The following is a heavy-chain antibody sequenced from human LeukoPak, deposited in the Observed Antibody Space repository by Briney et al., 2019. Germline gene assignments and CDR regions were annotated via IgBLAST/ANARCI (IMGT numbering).Heavy chain of an antibody. CDR3: ARGHSYGGQFDY. CDR1: GFTFSSSG. CDR2: ISSSSSYI. Sequence: PGRSLRPSCAASGFTFSSSGMNWVRQAPGKGLEWVSSISSSSSYIYYADSGKGRFTISRDNAKNSLYLQMNSLRAEDTAVYYCARGHSYGGQFDYWGQGTLVTVSS. D-gene: IGHD5-18*01. V-gene: IGHV3-21*01. J-gene: IGHJ4*02.